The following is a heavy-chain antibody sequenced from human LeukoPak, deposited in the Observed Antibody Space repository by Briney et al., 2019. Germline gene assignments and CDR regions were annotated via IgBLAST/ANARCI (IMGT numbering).Heavy chain of an antibody. CDR2: ISSSSSSI. CDR3: ARRYCSSTSCLFDY. V-gene: IGHV3-48*03. CDR1: GFTFSSYE. Sequence: PGGSLRLSCAASGFTFSSYEMNWVRQAPGKGLEWVSHISSSSSSISYADSVKGRFTISRDNAKNSLFLQMNSLRAEDTAVYYCARRYCSSTSCLFDYWGQGTLVTVSS. J-gene: IGHJ4*02. D-gene: IGHD2-2*01.